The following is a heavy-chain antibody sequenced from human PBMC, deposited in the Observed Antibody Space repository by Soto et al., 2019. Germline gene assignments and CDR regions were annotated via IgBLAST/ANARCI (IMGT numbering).Heavy chain of an antibody. V-gene: IGHV4-34*01. Sequence: QVQLQQWGAGPLRPLETLSLTCGVSGGSFSGHYWAWIRQSPGKGLEWIGEINDRGSINYNPSLKRRVSISVDTSKNHYSLNLRSVTAADTAVYYCARESHDILTGPPWVWYFDLWDRGTLVTVSS. CDR1: GGSFSGHY. J-gene: IGHJ2*01. CDR3: ARESHDILTGPPWVWYFDL. D-gene: IGHD3-9*01. CDR2: INDRGSI.